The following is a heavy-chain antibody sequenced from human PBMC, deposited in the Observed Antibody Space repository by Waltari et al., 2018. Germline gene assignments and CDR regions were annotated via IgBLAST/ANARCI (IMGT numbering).Heavy chain of an antibody. V-gene: IGHV4-59*01. CDR3: ASSPIGGYNFDY. Sequence: QVQLQESGPGLVKPSETLSLTCTVSGGSISSYYWSWIRQPPGKGLEWIGYIYYSGSTNYNPSLKSRVTISVDTSKNQFSLKLSSVTAADTAVYYCASSPIGGYNFDYWGQGTLVTVSS. CDR2: IYYSGST. J-gene: IGHJ4*02. CDR1: GGSISSYY. D-gene: IGHD5-18*01.